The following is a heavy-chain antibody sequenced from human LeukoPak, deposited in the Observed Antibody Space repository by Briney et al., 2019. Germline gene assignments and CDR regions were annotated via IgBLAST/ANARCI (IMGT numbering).Heavy chain of an antibody. CDR3: ARDFSSGSYYGYFDY. D-gene: IGHD3-10*01. V-gene: IGHV4-34*01. CDR1: GGSFSGYY. J-gene: IGHJ4*02. CDR2: INHSGST. Sequence: SETLSLTCAVYGGSFSGYYWSWIRQPPGKGLEWIGEINHSGSTNYNPSLKSRVTISVDTSKNQFSLKLSSVTAADTAVYYCARDFSSGSYYGYFDYWGQGTLVTVSS.